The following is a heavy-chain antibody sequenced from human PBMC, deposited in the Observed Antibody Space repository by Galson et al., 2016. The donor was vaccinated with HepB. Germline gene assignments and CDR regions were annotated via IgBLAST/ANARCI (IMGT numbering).Heavy chain of an antibody. CDR1: GFSFDDYA. CDR2: ISWNSGSI. Sequence: SLRLSCAASGFSFDDYAMHWVRQAPGKGLEWVSGISWNSGSIGYAESVKGRFTISRDNARDSLYLQLNSLRAEDTGLYYCAKGVRTGYYYYGMDVWGKGSTGTISA. V-gene: IGHV3-9*01. D-gene: IGHD1-14*01. J-gene: IGHJ6*04. CDR3: AKGVRTGYYYYGMDV.